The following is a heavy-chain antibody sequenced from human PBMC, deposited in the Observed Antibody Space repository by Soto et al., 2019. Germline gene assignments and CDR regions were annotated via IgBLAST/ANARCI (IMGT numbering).Heavy chain of an antibody. CDR2: ISWDGGST. V-gene: IGHV3-43*01. D-gene: IGHD5-12*01. CDR3: AKGSVAYYYYGMDV. Sequence: PGGSLRLSCAASGFTFDDYTMHWVRQAPGKGLEWVSLISWDGGSTYYADSVKGRFTISRDNSRNSLYLQMNSLRTEDTALYYCAKGSVAYYYYGMDVWGQGTTVTVSS. J-gene: IGHJ6*02. CDR1: GFTFDDYT.